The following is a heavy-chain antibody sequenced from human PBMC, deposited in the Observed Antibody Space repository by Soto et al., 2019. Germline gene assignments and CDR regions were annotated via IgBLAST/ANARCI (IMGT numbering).Heavy chain of an antibody. V-gene: IGHV3-7*01. D-gene: IGHD3-10*01. CDR3: ARDRPLHYYGSGSYFGLGAFDI. J-gene: IGHJ3*02. CDR1: GFTFSSYW. Sequence: EVQLVESGGGLVQPGGSLRLSCAASGFTFSSYWMSWVRQAPGKGLEWVANIKQDGSEKYYVDSVKGRFTISRDNAKNSLYLQMNSLRAEDTAVYYCARDRPLHYYGSGSYFGLGAFDIWGQGTMVTVSS. CDR2: IKQDGSEK.